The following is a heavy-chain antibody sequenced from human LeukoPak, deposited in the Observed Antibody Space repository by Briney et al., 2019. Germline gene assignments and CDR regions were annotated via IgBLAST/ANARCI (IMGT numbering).Heavy chain of an antibody. D-gene: IGHD2-15*01. V-gene: IGHV3-23*01. J-gene: IGHJ3*02. CDR1: RFTFKRHD. CDR2: ISGSGGST. Sequence: GGSLRLSCAASRFTFKRHDMSCLRQAPGKGLEWVSAISGSGGSTYYADSVKGRFTISRDNSKNTLYLQMNSLRAEDTAVYYCAKPEGEVVTPYDAFDIWGQGTMVTVSS. CDR3: AKPEGEVVTPYDAFDI.